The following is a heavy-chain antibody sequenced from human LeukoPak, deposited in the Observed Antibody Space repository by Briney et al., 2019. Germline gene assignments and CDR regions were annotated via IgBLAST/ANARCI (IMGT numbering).Heavy chain of an antibody. D-gene: IGHD6-25*01. CDR2: IYYSGST. CDR1: GGSISSYY. CDR3: ARARGPFDY. V-gene: IGHV4-59*01. J-gene: IGHJ4*02. Sequence: SETLSLTCTVSGGSISSYYWSWIRQPPGKGLEWIGYIYYSGSTNYNPSLKSRVTISVDTSKNQFSLKLSSVTAADTAVYYCARARGPFDYWGQGTLVTVSS.